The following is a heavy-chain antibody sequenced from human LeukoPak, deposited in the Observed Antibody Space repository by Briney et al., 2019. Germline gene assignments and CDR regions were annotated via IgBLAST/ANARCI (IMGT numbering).Heavy chain of an antibody. V-gene: IGHV3-7*05. D-gene: IGHD2-2*01. CDR3: ARDQRYCSSSSCPWEPFDY. CDR1: GFTFSSYW. CDR2: IKQDGSEK. Sequence: PGGSLRLSCAASGFTFSSYWMSWVRQAPGKGLEWVANIKQDGSEKYYVDSVKGRFTISRDNAKNSLYLQMNSLRAEDTAVYYCARDQRYCSSSSCPWEPFDYWSQGTLVTVSS. J-gene: IGHJ4*02.